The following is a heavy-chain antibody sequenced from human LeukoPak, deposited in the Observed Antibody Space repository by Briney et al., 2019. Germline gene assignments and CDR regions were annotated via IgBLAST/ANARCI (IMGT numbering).Heavy chain of an antibody. CDR3: TTDTTGPNDY. Sequence: SGGSLRLSCAASGFTFSSYAMHWVRQAPGKGLEWVAVISYDGSNKYYADSVKGRFTISRDNSKNTLYLQMNSLRAEDTAVYYCTTDTTGPNDYWGQGTLVTVSS. V-gene: IGHV3-30-3*01. CDR2: ISYDGSNK. CDR1: GFTFSSYA. J-gene: IGHJ4*02. D-gene: IGHD1-1*01.